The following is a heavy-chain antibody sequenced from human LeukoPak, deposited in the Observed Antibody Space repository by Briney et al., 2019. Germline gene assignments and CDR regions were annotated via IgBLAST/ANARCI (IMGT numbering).Heavy chain of an antibody. CDR3: ARGPYSYDSSGAFDI. CDR1: GGSISNSNW. Sequence: SETLSLTCTVSGGSISNSNWWNWVRQPPGKGLEWIGRISSSGSTNYNPSLKSRVTISVDTSKNQFSLKLSSVTAADTAVYFCARGPYSYDSSGAFDIWGQGTMVTVSS. D-gene: IGHD3-22*01. CDR2: ISSSGST. J-gene: IGHJ3*02. V-gene: IGHV4-4*02.